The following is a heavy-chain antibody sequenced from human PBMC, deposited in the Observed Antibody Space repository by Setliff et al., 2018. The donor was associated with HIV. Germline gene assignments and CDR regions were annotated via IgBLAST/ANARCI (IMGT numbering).Heavy chain of an antibody. V-gene: IGHV3-23*01. CDR1: GFSFSSYA. Sequence: GGSLRLSCAASGFSFSSYAVSWVRQAPGKGLEWVSVISGSGDITYYRESVKGRFTVSRDNSNNTVYLQMNSLRAEDTAMYYCAKTQTVITVYGPFDSWGQGTLVTVSS. CDR3: AKTQTVITVYGPFDS. CDR2: ISGSGDIT. D-gene: IGHD4-4*01. J-gene: IGHJ4*02.